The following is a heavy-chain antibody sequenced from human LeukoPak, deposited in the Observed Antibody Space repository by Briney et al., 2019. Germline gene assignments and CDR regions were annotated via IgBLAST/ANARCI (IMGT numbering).Heavy chain of an antibody. D-gene: IGHD6-13*01. CDR3: ARQRGIAAPFDY. CDR2: IYYSGST. Sequence: SETLSVTCTVSGGSISSSSYYWGWIRQPPGKGLEWIGSIYYSGSTYYNPSLKSRVTISVDTSKNQFSLKLSSVTAADTAVYYCARQRGIAAPFDYWGQGTLVTVSS. CDR1: GGSISSSSYY. V-gene: IGHV4-39*01. J-gene: IGHJ4*02.